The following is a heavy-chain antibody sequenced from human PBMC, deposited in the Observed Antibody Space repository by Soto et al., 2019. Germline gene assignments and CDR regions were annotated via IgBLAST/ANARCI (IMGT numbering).Heavy chain of an antibody. J-gene: IGHJ5*02. D-gene: IGHD3-22*01. CDR3: ARDRSSGSGYYLNWFDP. CDR2: ISYDGSNK. Sequence: ESGGGVVQPGRSLRLSCAASGFTFSSYAMHWVRQAPGKGLEWVAVISYDGSNKYYADSVKGRFTISRDNSKNTLYLQMNSLRAEDTAVYYCARDRSSGSGYYLNWFDPWGQGTLVTVSS. V-gene: IGHV3-30-3*01. CDR1: GFTFSSYA.